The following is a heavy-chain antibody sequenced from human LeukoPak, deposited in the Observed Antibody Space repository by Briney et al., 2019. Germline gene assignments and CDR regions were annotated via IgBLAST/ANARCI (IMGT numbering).Heavy chain of an antibody. D-gene: IGHD3-22*01. CDR3: AKESYYDSSGYYYP. CDR1: GFTFSSYG. Sequence: SGRSLRLSCAASGFTFSSYGMHWVRQAPGKGLEWVAVIWYDGSNKYYADSVKGRFTISRDNSKNTLYLQMNSLRAEDTAVYYCAKESYYDSSGYYYPWGQGTLVTVSS. J-gene: IGHJ5*02. V-gene: IGHV3-33*06. CDR2: IWYDGSNK.